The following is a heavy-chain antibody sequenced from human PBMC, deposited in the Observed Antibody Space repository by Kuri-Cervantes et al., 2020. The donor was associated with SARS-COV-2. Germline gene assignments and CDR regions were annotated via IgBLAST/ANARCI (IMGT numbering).Heavy chain of an antibody. V-gene: IGHV4-59*01. CDR3: AGGWVRAGDLIGDLDY. CDR1: GGSFSGYY. Sequence: GSLRLSCAAYGGSFSGYYWSWIRQPPGKGLEWIGYIYYSGSTNYNPSLKSRVTISVDTSKNQFSLKLSSVTAAGTAVYYCAGGWVRAGDLIGDLDYWGQGTLVTVSS. CDR2: IYYSGST. J-gene: IGHJ4*02. D-gene: IGHD3-10*01.